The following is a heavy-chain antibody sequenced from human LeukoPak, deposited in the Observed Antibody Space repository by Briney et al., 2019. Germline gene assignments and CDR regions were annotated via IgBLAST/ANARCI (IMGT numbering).Heavy chain of an antibody. D-gene: IGHD1-14*01. J-gene: IGHJ4*02. CDR1: GFTFRTYA. CDR2: IWPDGSKK. CDR3: AKISSSAEPNFDY. V-gene: IGHV3-30*02. Sequence: GGSLRLSCAAPGFTFRTYAMHWVRQAPGKGLEWVAFIWPDGSKKFYADSVKGRFTISRDNSNHTLYLQMNSLRPEDTALYFCAKISSSAEPNFDYWGQGILLTVSS.